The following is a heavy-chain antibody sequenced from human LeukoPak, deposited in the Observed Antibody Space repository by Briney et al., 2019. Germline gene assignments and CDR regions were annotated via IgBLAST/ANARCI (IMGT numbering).Heavy chain of an antibody. CDR1: GFTFSSYA. CDR2: ISDTGDST. CDR3: AKDRLGAAAGFFDY. Sequence: GGSLRLSCAASGFTFSSYALSWVRQAPGKGLEWVSGISDTGDSTYYADSVKGRFTISRDNSKNTLYLQMNSLRANDTAVYYCAKDRLGAAAGFFDYWGRGSLVTVSS. J-gene: IGHJ4*02. V-gene: IGHV3-23*01. D-gene: IGHD6-13*01.